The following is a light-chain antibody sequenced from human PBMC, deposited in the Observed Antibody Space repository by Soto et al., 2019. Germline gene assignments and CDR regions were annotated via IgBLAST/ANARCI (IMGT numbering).Light chain of an antibody. CDR3: QQYDNWPWT. Sequence: EIVMTQSPATLSVSPGVRATLSCSASQSISGTLAWYQQKPGQAPRLLIYGASTRAAGFPARFSGSGSGTDFTLTISSLQSEDFAVYYCQQYDNWPWTFGQGTKVDIK. CDR1: QSISGT. CDR2: GAS. V-gene: IGKV3-15*01. J-gene: IGKJ1*01.